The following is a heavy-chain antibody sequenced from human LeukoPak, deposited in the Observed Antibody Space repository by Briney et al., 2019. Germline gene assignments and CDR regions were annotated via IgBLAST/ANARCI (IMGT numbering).Heavy chain of an antibody. CDR2: IGSDDIT. CDR3: AKESLRSPNYFDY. CDR1: GFTFSSSA. V-gene: IGHV3-23*01. Sequence: GGSLRLSCVVSGFTFSSSAMSWVRQAPGKGLNWVSAIGSDDITYYADSVKGRFTISRDNSKNTLYLHMNSLRAEDTAVYYCAKESLRSPNYFDYWGQGTLVTVSS. J-gene: IGHJ4*02. D-gene: IGHD2-21*02.